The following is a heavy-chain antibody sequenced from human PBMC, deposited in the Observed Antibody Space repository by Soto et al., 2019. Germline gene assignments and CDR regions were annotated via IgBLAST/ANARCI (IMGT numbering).Heavy chain of an antibody. Sequence: ASVKVSCKASGYTFTSYYLHWVRQAPGQGLEWMAVINPNTDSTNYAQRFRGRATATRDTSTSTVYMELSSLRSEDTAVYYCARAYGGTLYYFDYWGQGTPVTVPQ. CDR2: INPNTDST. D-gene: IGHD2-21*01. J-gene: IGHJ4*02. CDR3: ARAYGGTLYYFDY. V-gene: IGHV1-46*01. CDR1: GYTFTSYY.